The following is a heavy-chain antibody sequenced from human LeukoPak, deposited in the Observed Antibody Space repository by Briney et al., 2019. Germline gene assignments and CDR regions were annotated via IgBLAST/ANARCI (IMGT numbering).Heavy chain of an antibody. Sequence: GASVKVSCKASGYTFTSYDISWVRQAPGQGLEWMGGIIPLFGAANYAQKFQGRVTITTDESTSTAYMELSSLRSEDTAVYYCARGGAGDILTGYWSTFDYWGQGTLVTVSS. CDR3: ARGGAGDILTGYWSTFDY. D-gene: IGHD3-9*01. CDR1: GYTFTSYD. V-gene: IGHV1-69*05. J-gene: IGHJ4*02. CDR2: IIPLFGAA.